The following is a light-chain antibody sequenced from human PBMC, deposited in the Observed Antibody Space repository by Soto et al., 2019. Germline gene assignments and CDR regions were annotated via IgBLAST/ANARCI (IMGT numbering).Light chain of an antibody. J-gene: IGKJ4*01. Sequence: EIVMTQSPATLSVSAGERATLSCRASQSVSINLAWYQQKPGQAPRLLIYGASTSATGIPARFSGSGSGTEFTLTISSLQSEDFAVYYCQQYNSWPPLTFGGGTKVEIK. CDR1: QSVSIN. CDR2: GAS. CDR3: QQYNSWPPLT. V-gene: IGKV3-15*01.